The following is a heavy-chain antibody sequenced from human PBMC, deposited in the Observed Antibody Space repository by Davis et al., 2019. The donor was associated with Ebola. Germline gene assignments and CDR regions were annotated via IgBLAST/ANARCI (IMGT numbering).Heavy chain of an antibody. Sequence: PGGSLRLSCAASGFTFSSYEMNWVRQAPGKGLEWVSYISSSGSTIYYADSVKGRFTISRDNAKNSLYLQMNSLRAEDTAVYYCARESGWSNWFDPWGQGTLVTVSS. D-gene: IGHD6-19*01. CDR1: GFTFSSYE. V-gene: IGHV3-48*03. J-gene: IGHJ5*02. CDR3: ARESGWSNWFDP. CDR2: ISSSGSTI.